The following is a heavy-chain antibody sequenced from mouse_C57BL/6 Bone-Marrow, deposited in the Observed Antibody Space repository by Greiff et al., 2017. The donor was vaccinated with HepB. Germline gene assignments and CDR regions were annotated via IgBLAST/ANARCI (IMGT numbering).Heavy chain of an antibody. Sequence: VQLQQSGAELVRPGTSVKVSCKASGYAFTNYLIEWVKQRPGQGLEWIGVINPGSGGTNYNEKFKGKATLTADKSSSTAYMQLSSLTSEDSAVYFCARGRLHYFDYWGQGTTLTVSS. CDR3: ARGRLHYFDY. CDR2: INPGSGGT. D-gene: IGHD2-2*01. J-gene: IGHJ2*01. V-gene: IGHV1-54*01. CDR1: GYAFTNYL.